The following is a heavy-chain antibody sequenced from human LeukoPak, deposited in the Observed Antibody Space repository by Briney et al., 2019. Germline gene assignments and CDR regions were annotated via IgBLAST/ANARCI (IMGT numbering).Heavy chain of an antibody. D-gene: IGHD1-14*01. Sequence: SETLSLTCTVSGGSISSYYWSWIRQPPGKGLEWIGYIYYSGSSNYNPSLKSRVTISVDTSKNQLSLNLSSVTAADTAVYYCAGHEPRLTTASFEIWGRGTMVTVSS. CDR2: IYYSGSS. CDR1: GGSISSYY. J-gene: IGHJ3*02. CDR3: AGHEPRLTTASFEI. V-gene: IGHV4-59*08.